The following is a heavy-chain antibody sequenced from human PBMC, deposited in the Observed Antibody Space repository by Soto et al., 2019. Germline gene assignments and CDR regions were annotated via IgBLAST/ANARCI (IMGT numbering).Heavy chain of an antibody. CDR3: ANQRDDCGDYVLDY. Sequence: GGSLRLSCAASGFTFSSYGMHWVRQAPGKGLEWVAVISYDGSNKYYADSVKGRFTISRDNSKNTLYLQMNSLRAEDTAVYYCANQRDDCGDYVLDYWGQGTLVTVSS. CDR2: ISYDGSNK. CDR1: GFTFSSYG. D-gene: IGHD4-17*01. J-gene: IGHJ4*02. V-gene: IGHV3-30*18.